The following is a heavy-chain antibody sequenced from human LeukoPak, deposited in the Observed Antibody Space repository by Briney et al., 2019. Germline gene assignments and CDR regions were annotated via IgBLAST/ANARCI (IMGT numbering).Heavy chain of an antibody. CDR2: MNPNSGNT. CDR1: GYTFTSYD. CDR3: ARSGGWELPQDLDY. V-gene: IGHV1-8*01. Sequence: ASVKVSCKASGYTFTSYDINWVRQATGQGLEWMGWMNPNSGNTGYAQKFQGRVTMTRNTSISTAYMELSSLRSEDTAVYYCARSGGWELPQDLDYWGQGTLVTVSS. J-gene: IGHJ4*02. D-gene: IGHD1-26*01.